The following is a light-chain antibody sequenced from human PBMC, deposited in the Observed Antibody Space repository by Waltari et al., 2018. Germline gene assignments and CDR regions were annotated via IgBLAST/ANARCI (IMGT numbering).Light chain of an antibody. V-gene: IGLV3-21*03. Sequence: SYVLTQPPSVSVAPGKPATITCGGNTIGGKSVHWYQQKQGQAPVLVVYNDNDRPSGIPERFSGSNSGNTATLTISRVEVGDEADYYCQLWDIGSDHKVFGSGTNVIVL. CDR3: QLWDIGSDHKV. J-gene: IGLJ1*01. CDR1: TIGGKS. CDR2: NDN.